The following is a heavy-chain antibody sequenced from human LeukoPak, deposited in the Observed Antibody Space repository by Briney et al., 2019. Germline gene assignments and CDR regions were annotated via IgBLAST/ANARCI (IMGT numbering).Heavy chain of an antibody. V-gene: IGHV1-2*06. D-gene: IGHD3-22*01. CDR3: ARRGSGYYDSREAFDI. CDR1: GYTFIAYY. CDR2: INPNSGGT. Sequence: ASVKVSCKASGYTFIAYYIYWMRQAPEQGLEWVGRINPNSGGTNYAQNFQDRVTLTRDTSITTAYMELNRLISDDTAVYYCARRGSGYYDSREAFDIWGQGTMVTVSS. J-gene: IGHJ3*02.